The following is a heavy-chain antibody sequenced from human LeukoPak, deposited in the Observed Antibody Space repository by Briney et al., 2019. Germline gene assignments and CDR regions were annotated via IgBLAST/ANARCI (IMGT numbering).Heavy chain of an antibody. D-gene: IGHD3-22*01. CDR1: GGSISSYY. J-gene: IGHJ4*02. CDR2: IYYSGST. V-gene: IGHV4-59*01. CDR3: ARGFITTREYYFDY. Sequence: SETLSLTCSVSGGSISSYYWSWIRQPPGKGLEWIGYIYYSGSTNYNPSLKSRVTISVDTSKNQFSLKLSSVTAADTAVYYCARGFITTREYYFDYWGQGTLVTVSS.